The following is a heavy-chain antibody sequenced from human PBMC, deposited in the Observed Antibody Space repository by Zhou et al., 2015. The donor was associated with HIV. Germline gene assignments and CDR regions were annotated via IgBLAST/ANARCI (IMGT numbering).Heavy chain of an antibody. Sequence: QVQLVQSGAEVKKPGSSVKVSCKASGGTFSSYAISWVRQAPGQGLEWMGGIIPIFGTANYAQKFQGRVTITADESTSTAYMELSSLRSEDTAVYYCAATYYYDSSGYLNYWYFDLWGRGTLVTVSS. D-gene: IGHD3-22*01. V-gene: IGHV1-69*12. CDR1: GGTFSSYA. J-gene: IGHJ2*01. CDR3: AATYYYDSSGYLNYWYFDL. CDR2: IIPIFGTA.